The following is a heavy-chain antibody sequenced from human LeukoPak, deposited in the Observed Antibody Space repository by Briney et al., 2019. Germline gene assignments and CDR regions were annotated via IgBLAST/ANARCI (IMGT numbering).Heavy chain of an antibody. CDR3: ATDRHYDFWSGYYLESYGMDV. Sequence: KTGGSLRLSCAASGFTFSSYSMNWVRQAPGKGLEWASSISSSSSYIYYADSVKGRFTISRDNAKNSLYLQMNSLRAEDTAVYYCATDRHYDFWSGYYLESYGMDVWGQGTTVTVSS. V-gene: IGHV3-21*01. CDR1: GFTFSSYS. CDR2: ISSSSSYI. J-gene: IGHJ6*02. D-gene: IGHD3-3*01.